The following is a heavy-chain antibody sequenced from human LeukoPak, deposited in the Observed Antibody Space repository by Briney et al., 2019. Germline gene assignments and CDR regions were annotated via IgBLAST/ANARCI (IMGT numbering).Heavy chain of an antibody. J-gene: IGHJ3*02. CDR1: GGSISSYF. V-gene: IGHV4-59*01. D-gene: IGHD6-25*01. CDR2: IYYSGST. Sequence: SETPSLTCTVSGGSISSYFWSWIRQPPGKGLEWIGYIYYSGSTNYNPSLKSRVTISVDTSKNQFSLKLSSVTAADTAVYYCASARLGSGLEGAFDIWGQGTMVTVSS. CDR3: ASARLGSGLEGAFDI.